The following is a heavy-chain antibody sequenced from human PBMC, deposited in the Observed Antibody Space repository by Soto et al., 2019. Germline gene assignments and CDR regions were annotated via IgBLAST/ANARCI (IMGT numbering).Heavy chain of an antibody. CDR2: ISGSGGST. D-gene: IGHD4-17*01. J-gene: IGHJ3*02. CDR1: GFTFSSYA. V-gene: IGHV3-23*01. Sequence: WGSLRLSCAASGFTFSSYAMSWVRQAPGKGLEWVSAISGSGGSTYYADSVKGRFTISRDNSKNTLYLQMNSLRAEDTAVYYCAKDSYHDYGDYWYAFDIWGQGTMVTVSS. CDR3: AKDSYHDYGDYWYAFDI.